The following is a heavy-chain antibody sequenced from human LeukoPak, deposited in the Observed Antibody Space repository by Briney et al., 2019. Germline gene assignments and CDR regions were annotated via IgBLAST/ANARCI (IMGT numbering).Heavy chain of an antibody. Sequence: GGSLRLSCAASGFTFSNYAMSWVRQAPGKGLEWVSAISGSGGSTYYADSVKGRFTISRDKSKNTLFLQMNSLRAEDTAVYYCTRGIAGRPPFYYYYMDVWGKGTTVTVSS. J-gene: IGHJ6*03. D-gene: IGHD6-6*01. CDR1: GFTFSNYA. CDR3: TRGIAGRPPFYYYYMDV. V-gene: IGHV3-23*01. CDR2: ISGSGGST.